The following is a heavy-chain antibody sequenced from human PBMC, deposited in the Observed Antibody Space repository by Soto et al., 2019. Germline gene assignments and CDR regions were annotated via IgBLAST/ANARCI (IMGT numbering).Heavy chain of an antibody. J-gene: IGHJ4*02. CDR3: KIVVIPDH. D-gene: IGHD3-22*01. CDR2: ISYDGSNK. CDR1: GFTLDSYA. Sequence: GGSLRLSCAASGFTLDSYAMHWVRQAPGKGLEWVAVISYDGSNKYYADSVKGRLTISRDNAKNMVYLQMNSLRSEDTAVYYCKIVVIPDHWGQGTQVTVSS. V-gene: IGHV3-30-3*01.